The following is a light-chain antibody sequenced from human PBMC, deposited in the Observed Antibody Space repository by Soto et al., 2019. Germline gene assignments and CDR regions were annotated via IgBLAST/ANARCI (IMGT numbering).Light chain of an antibody. CDR3: QMYNNWLAT. CDR2: GAA. Sequence: EIVMTQSPATLSVSPGERATLSCRANQSISSNLAWYQQKPGQAHRLLIYGAATRATGIPARFSGSGSGTDFTLTISGLQSEDFAVYYCQMYNNWLATFVGGTKVEIK. V-gene: IGKV3-15*01. CDR1: QSISSN. J-gene: IGKJ4*01.